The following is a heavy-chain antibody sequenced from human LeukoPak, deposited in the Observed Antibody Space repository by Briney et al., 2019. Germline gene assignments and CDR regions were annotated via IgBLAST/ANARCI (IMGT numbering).Heavy chain of an antibody. CDR1: GFTLSSYS. CDR3: ARGGGGSYYHLLDY. CDR2: ISSSSSYI. D-gene: IGHD1-26*01. V-gene: IGHV3-21*01. Sequence: GGSLRLSCAASGFTLSSYSMNWVRQAPGKGLEWVSSISSSSSYIYYADSVKGRFTISRDNAKNSLYLQMNSLRAEDTAVYYCARGGGGSYYHLLDYWGQGTLVTVSS. J-gene: IGHJ4*02.